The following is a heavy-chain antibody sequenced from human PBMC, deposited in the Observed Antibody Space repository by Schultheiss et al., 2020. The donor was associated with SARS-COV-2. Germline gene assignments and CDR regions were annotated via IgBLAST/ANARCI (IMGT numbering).Heavy chain of an antibody. CDR1: GGSISSYY. D-gene: IGHD6-13*01. V-gene: IGHV4-4*07. J-gene: IGHJ3*02. CDR3: ARAAAGTPDAFDI. Sequence: SETLSLTCTVSGGSISSYYWSWIRQPAGKGLEWIGSIYHSGSTYYNPSLKSRVTISVDTSKNQFSLKLSSVTAADTAVYYCARAAAGTPDAFDIWGQGTMVTVSS. CDR2: IYHSGST.